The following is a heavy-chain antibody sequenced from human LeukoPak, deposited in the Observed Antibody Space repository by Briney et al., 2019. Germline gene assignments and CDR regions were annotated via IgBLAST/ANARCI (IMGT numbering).Heavy chain of an antibody. CDR2: IYYTGST. V-gene: IGHV4-31*11. CDR1: GGSISSGGSY. D-gene: IGHD6-19*01. Sequence: SQTLSLTCAVSGGSISSGGSYWSWIRQHPGKGLEWIGYIYYTGSTYYNPSLKSRVTISVDTSKNQFSLKLSSVTAADTAVYYCARLGFDSSGWYYFDYWGQGTLVTVSS. CDR3: ARLGFDSSGWYYFDY. J-gene: IGHJ4*02.